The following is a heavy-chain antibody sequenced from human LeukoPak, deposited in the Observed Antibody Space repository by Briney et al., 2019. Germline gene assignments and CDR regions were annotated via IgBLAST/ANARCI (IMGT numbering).Heavy chain of an antibody. J-gene: IGHJ4*02. D-gene: IGHD3-22*01. CDR1: GYTFTGYY. V-gene: IGHV1-2*06. Sequence: GASVKVSCKASGYTFTGYYMHWARQAPGQGLEWMGRINPNSGGTNYAQKFQGRVTMTRDTSISTAYMELSRLRSDDTAVYYCARDYYDSSGYPQPIDYWGQGTLVTVSS. CDR3: ARDYYDSSGYPQPIDY. CDR2: INPNSGGT.